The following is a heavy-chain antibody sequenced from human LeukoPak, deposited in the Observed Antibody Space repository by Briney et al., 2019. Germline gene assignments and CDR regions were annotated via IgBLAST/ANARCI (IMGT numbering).Heavy chain of an antibody. CDR2: INTSGATT. CDR1: GYTFSRHY. Sequence: ASVKVSCKTSGYTFSRHYIHWVRQAPGQGLEWLGIINTSGATTRYGQNFKGRVTATRDTSTSTVYMEVSSLNSEDTAVYSRGLESSGWYGMDVWGQGTTIIVSS. J-gene: IGHJ6*02. V-gene: IGHV1-46*01. CDR3: GLESSGWYGMDV. D-gene: IGHD6-19*01.